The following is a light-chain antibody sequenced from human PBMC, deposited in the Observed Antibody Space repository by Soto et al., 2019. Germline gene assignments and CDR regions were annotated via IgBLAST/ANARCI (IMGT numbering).Light chain of an antibody. CDR2: GNT. V-gene: IGLV1-40*01. J-gene: IGLJ3*02. CDR1: SSNIGSGYD. CDR3: QSYDSSLSGWV. Sequence: QSVLTQPPSVSGAPGQRVTISCTGSSSNIGSGYDVHWYQQFPGTAPKLLIYGNTNRPSGVPDRFSGSKSGTSASLAITGLQAEHEADYYCQSYDSSLSGWVFGGGTKVPVL.